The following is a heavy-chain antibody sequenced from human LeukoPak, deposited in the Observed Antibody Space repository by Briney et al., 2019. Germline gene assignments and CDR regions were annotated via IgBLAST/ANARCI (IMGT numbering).Heavy chain of an antibody. CDR3: AKDLRFLEWSSFDY. CDR2: FSNGGGT. CDR1: GFTFSSYA. Sequence: GGSLRLSCAASGFTFSSYAMSWVRQAPGKGLEWVSAFSNGGGTYYADSVKGRFTISRDNSKNTLYLQMKSLRAEDTAVYYCAKDLRFLEWSSFDYWGQGTLVTVSS. J-gene: IGHJ4*02. D-gene: IGHD3-3*01. V-gene: IGHV3-23*01.